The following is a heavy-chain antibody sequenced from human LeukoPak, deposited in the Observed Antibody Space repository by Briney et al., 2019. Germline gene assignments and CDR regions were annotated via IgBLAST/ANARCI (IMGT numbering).Heavy chain of an antibody. CDR3: AKVRDYDYVWGSSGGMDV. CDR2: ISGGADRT. D-gene: IGHD3-16*01. Sequence: GGSLRLSCAASGFTFRNYAMSWVRQAPGKGLEWVSSISGGADRTYYMDSARGRFTISRDNSKNTLYLQMNSLRAEDTAVYYCAKVRDYDYVWGSSGGMDVWGQGTTVTVSS. V-gene: IGHV3-23*01. J-gene: IGHJ6*02. CDR1: GFTFRNYA.